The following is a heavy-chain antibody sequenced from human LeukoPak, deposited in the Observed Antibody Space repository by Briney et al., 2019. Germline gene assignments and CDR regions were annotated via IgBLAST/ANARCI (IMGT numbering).Heavy chain of an antibody. CDR2: ISGSGGST. CDR1: GFTFSSYA. D-gene: IGHD6-19*01. Sequence: GGSLRLSCAASGFTFSSYAMSWVRQAPGKGLEWVSAISGSGGSTYYADPVKGRFTISRDNSKNTLYLQMNSLRADDTAVYYCAKQAVAGTVTTIFDYWGQGSLVSVSS. CDR3: AKQAVAGTVTTIFDY. V-gene: IGHV3-23*01. J-gene: IGHJ4*02.